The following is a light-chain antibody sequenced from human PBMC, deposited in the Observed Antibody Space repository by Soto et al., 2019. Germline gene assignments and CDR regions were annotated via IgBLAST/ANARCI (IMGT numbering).Light chain of an antibody. V-gene: IGLV2-18*02. CDR2: EVS. J-gene: IGLJ1*01. CDR3: SSFTSSSPYV. CDR1: SSDVGSYNR. Sequence: QSALTQPPSLSGSPGQSVTISCSRTSSDVGSYNRVSWYQQPPGTAPKLMIYEVSNRPSGVPDRFSGSKSGNTASLTISGLQSEDEADYYCSSFTSSSPYVFGTGTKLTVL.